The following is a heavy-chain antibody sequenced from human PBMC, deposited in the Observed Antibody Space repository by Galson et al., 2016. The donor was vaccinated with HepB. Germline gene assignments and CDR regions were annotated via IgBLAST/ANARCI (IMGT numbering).Heavy chain of an antibody. V-gene: IGHV1-69*13. CDR2: IIPLFGTV. CDR3: ARDRSIVVEPEPKYHFAMDV. CDR1: GGSFSTYV. D-gene: IGHD2-2*01. Sequence: SVKVSCKASGGSFSTYVIKWVQQAPGQGLEWMGGIIPLFGTVKYAQKFHGRVTITADESTSTVELSSLTSEDTAVYYCARDRSIVVEPEPKYHFAMDVWGQGTTVIVSS. J-gene: IGHJ6*02.